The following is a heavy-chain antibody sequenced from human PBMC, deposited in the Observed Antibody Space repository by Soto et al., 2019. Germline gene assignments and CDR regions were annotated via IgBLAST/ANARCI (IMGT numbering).Heavy chain of an antibody. CDR2: IYDNGTT. V-gene: IGHV3-53*01. J-gene: IGHJ6*02. CDR1: GLTVSDAY. Sequence: GGSLRLSCAASGLTVSDAYMAWVRQAPGMGLEWVSVIYDNGTTYYADSVKGRFTISRDTSTNTLSLQMDSLRAEDTAVYYCVRPLPSGRNYGLDVWGQGTTVTVSS. CDR3: VRPLPSGRNYGLDV. D-gene: IGHD3-10*01.